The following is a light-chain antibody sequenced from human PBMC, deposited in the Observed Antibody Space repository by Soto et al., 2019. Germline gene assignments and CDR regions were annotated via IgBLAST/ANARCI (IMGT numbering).Light chain of an antibody. Sequence: SYELTQPPSVSVSPGQTASITCSGDKLGDKYACWYQQKPGQSPVLVIYHDSKRPSGIPERFSGSNSGNTDTLTISGTQAMDEADYYCQAWDSSTVVFGGGTKLTVL. V-gene: IGLV3-1*01. CDR3: QAWDSSTVV. CDR1: KLGDKY. CDR2: HDS. J-gene: IGLJ2*01.